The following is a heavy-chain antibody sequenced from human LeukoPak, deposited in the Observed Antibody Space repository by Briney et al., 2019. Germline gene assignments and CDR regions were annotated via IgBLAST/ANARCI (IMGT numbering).Heavy chain of an antibody. CDR2: ISGSGGST. CDR1: GFTFSSYA. J-gene: IGHJ4*02. CDR3: AKEVTRRSSGSPYDY. D-gene: IGHD6-19*01. V-gene: IGHV3-23*01. Sequence: PGGSLRLSCAASGFTFSSYAMSWVREAPGKGLEWVSAISGSGGSTYYADSVKGRFTISRDNSKNTLYLQMNSLRAEDTAVYYCAKEVTRRSSGSPYDYWGQGTLVTVSS.